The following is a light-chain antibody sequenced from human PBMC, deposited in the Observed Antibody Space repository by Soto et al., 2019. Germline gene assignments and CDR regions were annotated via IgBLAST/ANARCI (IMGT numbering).Light chain of an antibody. V-gene: IGKV3D-15*01. CDR2: GAS. CDR3: QQYNNRPPWT. J-gene: IGKJ1*01. Sequence: EIVLTQSPGTLSLSPGERATLSCRASQSVSSSYLAWYQQKPGQAPRLLIYGASGRATGIPARFSGSGSGTEFSLTITSLQSEDFALYYCQQYNNRPPWTFGQGTKVDIK. CDR1: QSVSSSY.